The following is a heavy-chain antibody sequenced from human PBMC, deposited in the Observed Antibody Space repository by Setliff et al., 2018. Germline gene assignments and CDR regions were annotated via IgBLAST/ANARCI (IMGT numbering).Heavy chain of an antibody. Sequence: GESLRLSCAAAGFTFSNAWMGWIRQAPRKGLEWVSYISNDAYTIHYADSMKGRLTISRDNSKHSVFLQIHSLRVEDTAVYYCARVHYETSTYSPTLFDHWGQGALVTVSS. J-gene: IGHJ4*02. V-gene: IGHV3-11*01. CDR2: ISNDAYTI. CDR1: GFTFSNAW. D-gene: IGHD3-22*01. CDR3: ARVHYETSTYSPTLFDH.